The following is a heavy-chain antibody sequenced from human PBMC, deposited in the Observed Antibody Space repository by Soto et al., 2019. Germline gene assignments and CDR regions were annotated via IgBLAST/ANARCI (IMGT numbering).Heavy chain of an antibody. D-gene: IGHD2-21*02. CDR1: GFTINSHA. CDR3: AILGVTYYAFDF. V-gene: IGHV3-23*01. Sequence: HPVGSLRLSCAVSGFTINSHAMGWVRQAPGKGLEWVSAIGPRGRDTYYADSVKGRFTISKDNSKNTVSLQMNSLRAEDTAVYYCAILGVTYYAFDFWGQGTLVTVSS. J-gene: IGHJ3*01. CDR2: IGPRGRDT.